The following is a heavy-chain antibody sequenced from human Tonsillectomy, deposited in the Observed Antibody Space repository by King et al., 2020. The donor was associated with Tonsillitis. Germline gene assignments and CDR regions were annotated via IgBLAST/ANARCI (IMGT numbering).Heavy chain of an antibody. CDR3: AREGIDNNWFDP. V-gene: IGHV3-11*05. CDR1: GFTFSDYY. J-gene: IGHJ5*02. CDR2: ISSSSSYT. Sequence: VQLVESGGGLVKPGGSLRLSCAASGFTFSDYYMSWIRQAPGKGREWVSYISSSSSYTNYAAAVKGRFTISRDNAKNSLYLQMNSLRAEDTAVYYCAREGIDNNWFDPWGQGTLVTVSS. D-gene: IGHD2/OR15-2a*01.